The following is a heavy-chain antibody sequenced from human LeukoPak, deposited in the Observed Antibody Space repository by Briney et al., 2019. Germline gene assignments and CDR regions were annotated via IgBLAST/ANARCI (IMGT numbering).Heavy chain of an antibody. CDR2: ISSSSSYI. Sequence: GGSLRLSCAASEFTFSSYSMNWVRQAPGKGLEWVSSISSSSSYIYYADSVKGRFTISRDNAKNSLYLQMNSLRAEDTAVYYCARETWSDSSGYYYVWGQGTLVTVSS. V-gene: IGHV3-21*01. CDR3: ARETWSDSSGYYYV. J-gene: IGHJ4*02. D-gene: IGHD3-22*01. CDR1: EFTFSSYS.